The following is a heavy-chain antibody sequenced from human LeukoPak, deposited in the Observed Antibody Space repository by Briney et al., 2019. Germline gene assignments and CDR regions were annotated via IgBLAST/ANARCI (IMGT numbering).Heavy chain of an antibody. D-gene: IGHD3-10*01. CDR2: VYWNDHK. CDR3: AHNRGFDF. CDR1: GKSLSSSGVS. Sequence: KESGPTLVKPTQTLTLTCTLSGKSLSSSGVSVGWIRQPPGKALEWLALVYWNDHKYYSPSLKSRLTITRDTSKNQVVLKMTNVDPADTGMYYCAHNRGFDFWGQGALVTVSS. V-gene: IGHV2-5*01. J-gene: IGHJ4*02.